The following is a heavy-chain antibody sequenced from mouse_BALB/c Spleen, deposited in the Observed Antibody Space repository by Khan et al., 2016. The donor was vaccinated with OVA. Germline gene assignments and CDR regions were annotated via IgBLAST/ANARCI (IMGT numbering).Heavy chain of an antibody. D-gene: IGHD2-1*01. CDR1: GNTFTTYW. CDR3: ARGGLYGNFAY. V-gene: IGHV1-7*01. Sequence: QLNQSGAELAKPGASAKMSGKAPGNTFTTYWMHWVKQRPGQGLEWIGYIDPSTGYTEYIQNFKVKSPLTTDKSSSTAYMQLSSLTSEDSAVYYCARGGLYGNFAYWGEGTLVTVSA. CDR2: IDPSTGYT. J-gene: IGHJ3*01.